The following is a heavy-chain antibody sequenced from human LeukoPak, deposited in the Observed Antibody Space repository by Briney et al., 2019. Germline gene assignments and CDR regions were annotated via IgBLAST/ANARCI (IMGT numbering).Heavy chain of an antibody. D-gene: IGHD2-15*01. J-gene: IGHJ4*02. CDR2: IYTSGST. CDR1: GGSISSYY. V-gene: IGHV4-4*07. Sequence: PSETLSLTCTVSGGSISSYYWSWIRQPAGKGLEWIGRIYTSGSTNYNPSLKSRVTMSVDTSENQFSLKLSSVTAADTAVYYCAREGMNGYSTYYFDYWGQGTLVTVSS. CDR3: AREGMNGYSTYYFDY.